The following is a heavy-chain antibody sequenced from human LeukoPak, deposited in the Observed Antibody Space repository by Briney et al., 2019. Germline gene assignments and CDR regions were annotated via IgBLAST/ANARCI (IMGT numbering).Heavy chain of an antibody. D-gene: IGHD3-9*01. V-gene: IGHV4-39*07. Sequence: SETLSLTCTVSGGSISSSSYYWSWIRQPPGKGLEWIGNIYYSGSTYCDPSLKSRVTISIDTSRNQFSLKLSSVTAADTAVYYCARAPTRSSDTVTGYLFDSWGQGTLVTVSS. J-gene: IGHJ4*02. CDR3: ARAPTRSSDTVTGYLFDS. CDR2: IYYSGST. CDR1: GGSISSSSYY.